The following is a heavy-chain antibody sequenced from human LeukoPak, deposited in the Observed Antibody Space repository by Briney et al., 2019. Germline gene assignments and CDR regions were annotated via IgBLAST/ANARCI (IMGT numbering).Heavy chain of an antibody. CDR2: IRYDGSNK. CDR1: EFTFSSYG. V-gene: IGHV3-30*02. J-gene: IGHJ4*02. CDR3: VKGVVVLSAVDY. D-gene: IGHD2-2*01. Sequence: GGSLRLSCAASEFTFSSYGMHWVRQAPGKGLEWVAFIRYDGSNKYYTDSVKGRFTISRDNSKNTLYLEMNSLRAEDTAVYYCVKGVVVLSAVDYWGQGTLVTVSS.